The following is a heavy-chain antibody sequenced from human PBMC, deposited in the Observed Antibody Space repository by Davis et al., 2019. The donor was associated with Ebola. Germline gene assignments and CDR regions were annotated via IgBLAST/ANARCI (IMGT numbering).Heavy chain of an antibody. Sequence: SLKISCAGPGFAFGDYAMHWVRQAPGKGLEWVSVINWNSDSIVYADSVKGRFTISRDNAKNSLYLQMNSLRGEDTAFYYCAKGRTIPLALDFWGRGTLVTVSS. D-gene: IGHD2-2*02. CDR1: GFAFGDYA. J-gene: IGHJ4*02. V-gene: IGHV3-9*01. CDR3: AKGRTIPLALDF. CDR2: INWNSDSI.